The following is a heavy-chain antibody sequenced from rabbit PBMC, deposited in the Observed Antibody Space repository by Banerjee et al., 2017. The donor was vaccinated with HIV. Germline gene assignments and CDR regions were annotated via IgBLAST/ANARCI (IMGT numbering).Heavy chain of an antibody. Sequence: QSLEESGGDLVKPGASLTLTCTASGFDLSSYWMCWVRRAPGKGLEWIACIYAAAVGSTYYANWAEGRFTISKTSSTTVTLQMTSLTAADTATYFCAREDGGVGGYDNNLWGPGTLVTVS. CDR3: AREDGGVGGYDNNL. CDR1: GFDLSSYW. D-gene: IGHD1-1*01. V-gene: IGHV1S40*01. J-gene: IGHJ4*01. CDR2: IYAAAVGST.